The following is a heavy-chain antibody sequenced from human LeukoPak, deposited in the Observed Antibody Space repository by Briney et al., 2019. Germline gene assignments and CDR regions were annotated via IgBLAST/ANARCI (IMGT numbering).Heavy chain of an antibody. V-gene: IGHV3-7*01. J-gene: IGHJ4*02. CDR3: GRSRIAVPGADY. CDR1: GFTFSDYG. Sequence: GGSLRLSCAASGFTFSDYGVNWVRQAPGKGLEWVANIKQDGSEKYYVDSVKGRFTISRDNAKNSLFLQMNSLRDEDTAVYYCGRSRIAVPGADYWGQGTLVTVSS. D-gene: IGHD6-19*01. CDR2: IKQDGSEK.